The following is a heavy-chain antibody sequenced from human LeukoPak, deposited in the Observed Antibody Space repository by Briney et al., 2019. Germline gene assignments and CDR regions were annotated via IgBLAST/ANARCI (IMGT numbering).Heavy chain of an antibody. Sequence: SGPSLVNPTQTLTLTCTFSGFSLSTSAVGVGWIRQPPGKALEWLALIYWNDVKRYSPSLKSRLTITKDTSKNQVVLTMTNMDPVDTATYYCAHSDLGYCTNGVCYKMGYWFDPWGQGTLVTVSS. CDR2: IYWNDVK. J-gene: IGHJ5*02. CDR3: AHSDLGYCTNGVCYKMGYWFDP. V-gene: IGHV2-5*01. D-gene: IGHD2-8*01. CDR1: GFSLSTSAVG.